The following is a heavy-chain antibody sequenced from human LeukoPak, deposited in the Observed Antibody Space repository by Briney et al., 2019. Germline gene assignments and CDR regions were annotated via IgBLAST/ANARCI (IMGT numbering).Heavy chain of an antibody. J-gene: IGHJ4*02. CDR2: INHSGST. CDR1: GGSFSGYY. Sequence: SETLSLTCAVYGGSFSGYYWSWIRQPPGKGLEWIGEINHSGSTNYNPSLKSRVTISVDTSKNQFSLTLSSVTAADTAVYYCATSYIGGFGKPDYWGQGTLVTVSS. D-gene: IGHD3-16*01. CDR3: ATSYIGGFGKPDY. V-gene: IGHV4-34*01.